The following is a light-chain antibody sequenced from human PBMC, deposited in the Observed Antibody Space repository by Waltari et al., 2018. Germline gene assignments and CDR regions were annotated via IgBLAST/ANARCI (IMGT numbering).Light chain of an antibody. CDR3: SSYAGRSNLV. J-gene: IGLJ3*02. CDR1: ISDVGGYNW. CDR2: EVS. V-gene: IGLV2-8*02. Sequence: QSALTQPPAASRPPGQSVITSCTATISDVGGYNWVPWYPQHPGQVPKLLIYEVSKRPSGVPDRFSGSKSGNTASLTVSGLQTEDEADYYCSSYAGRSNLVFGGGTRVTVL.